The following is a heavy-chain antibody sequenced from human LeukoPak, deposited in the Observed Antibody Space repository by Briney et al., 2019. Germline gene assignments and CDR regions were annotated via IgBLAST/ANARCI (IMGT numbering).Heavy chain of an antibody. CDR2: INPSGGST. V-gene: IGHV1-46*01. J-gene: IGHJ4*02. D-gene: IGHD2-15*01. CDR3: ARGYCSGGDCYENDY. CDR1: GYTFTSNY. Sequence: ASVKVSCKASGYTFTSNYIHWVRQAPGEGLEWMGIINPSGGSTNYAQKFQGRATMTRDTSTSTVYMELSSLRSEDTAVYYCARGYCSGGDCYENDYWGQGTLVTVSS.